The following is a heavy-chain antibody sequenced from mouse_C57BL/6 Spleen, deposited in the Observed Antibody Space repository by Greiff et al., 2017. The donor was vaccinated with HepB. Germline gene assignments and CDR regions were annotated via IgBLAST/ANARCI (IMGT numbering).Heavy chain of an antibody. Sequence: QVQLKQPGAELVKPGASVKLSCKASGYTFTSYWMHWVKQRPGQGLEWIGMIHPNSGSTNYNEKFKSKATLTVDKSSSTAYMQLSSLTSEDSAVYYCARDYYGSWGFDYWGQGTTLTVSS. CDR2: IHPNSGST. D-gene: IGHD1-1*01. CDR1: GYTFTSYW. CDR3: ARDYYGSWGFDY. V-gene: IGHV1-64*01. J-gene: IGHJ2*01.